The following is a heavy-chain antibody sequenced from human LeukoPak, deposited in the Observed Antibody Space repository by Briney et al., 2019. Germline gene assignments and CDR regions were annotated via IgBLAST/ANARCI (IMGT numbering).Heavy chain of an antibody. V-gene: IGHV3-11*01. CDR1: GFTFSDYY. J-gene: IGHJ4*02. CDR3: ARAERAAAGTHY. D-gene: IGHD6-13*01. Sequence: GGSLRLSCAASGFTFSDYYMSWIRQTPGKGLEWVSYISGSGSTIYYADSVKGRFTISRDNSKNTLYLQMNSLRAEDTAVYYCARAERAAAGTHYWGQGTLVTVSS. CDR2: ISGSGSTI.